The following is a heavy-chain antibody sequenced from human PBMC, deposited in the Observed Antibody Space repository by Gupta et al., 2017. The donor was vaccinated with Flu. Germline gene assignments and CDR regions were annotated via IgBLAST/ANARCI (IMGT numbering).Heavy chain of an antibody. V-gene: IGHV4-39*01. CDR2: IYYSGST. Sequence: QLQLQESGPGLVKPSETLSLTCTVSGGSISSSSYYWGWIRQPPGKGLEWIGSIYYSGSTYYNPSLKSRVTISVDTSKNQFSLKLSSVTAADTAVYYCARRSSSILGMDVWGQGTTVTVSS. CDR3: ARRSSSILGMDV. CDR1: GGSISSSSYY. J-gene: IGHJ6*02. D-gene: IGHD6-13*01.